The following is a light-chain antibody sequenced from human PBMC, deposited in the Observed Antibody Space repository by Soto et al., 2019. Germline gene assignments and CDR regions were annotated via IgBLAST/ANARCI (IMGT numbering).Light chain of an antibody. J-gene: IGKJ1*01. CDR1: QSVSSSY. V-gene: IGKV3-20*01. Sequence: EIVLTQSPGTLSLSPGERATLSCRASQSVSSSYLAWYQQKPGQAPRLLIYGASSRATGIPDRFSGSGSGKDFTLTISRLEPEDFAVYYCQQYVRSPPWTFGQGTKVEIK. CDR3: QQYVRSPPWT. CDR2: GAS.